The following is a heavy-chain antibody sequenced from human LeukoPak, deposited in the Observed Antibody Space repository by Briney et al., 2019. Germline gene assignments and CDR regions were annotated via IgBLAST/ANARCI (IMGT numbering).Heavy chain of an antibody. CDR1: GFTFNTYG. CDR2: VWSDGSNR. CDR3: AKSNTESQTTVGN. D-gene: IGHD1-14*01. V-gene: IGHV3-33*06. J-gene: IGHJ4*02. Sequence: PGGSLRLSCAASGFTFNTYGMQWVRQAPGKGLEWIAVVWSDGSNRFYADSVEGRFTISRDNSKNTLYLQMNSLRAEDTAVYYCAKSNTESQTTVGNWGQGTLVSVSS.